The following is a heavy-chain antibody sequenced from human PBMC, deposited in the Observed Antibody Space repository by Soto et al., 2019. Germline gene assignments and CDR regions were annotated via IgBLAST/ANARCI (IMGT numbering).Heavy chain of an antibody. CDR2: IKSKSDGETA. J-gene: IGHJ4*02. CDR3: TTIVLVPFDH. Sequence: PGGTLRLSCRTSVFTVTNAWMNWVRLTAGNGLEWVGRIKSKSDGETAEYAAPVKGRFIISRDDSTDTLYLEMNNLTSEDSAVYYCTTIVLVPFDHWGQGVLVTVSS. D-gene: IGHD3-22*01. V-gene: IGHV3-15*01. CDR1: VFTVTNAW.